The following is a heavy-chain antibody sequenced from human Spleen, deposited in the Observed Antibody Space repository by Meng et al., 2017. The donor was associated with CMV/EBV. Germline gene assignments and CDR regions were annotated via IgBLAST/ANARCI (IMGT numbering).Heavy chain of an antibody. CDR2: TYYRSKWYN. Sequence: SETLSLTCAISGDSVSSNSATWNWIRQSPSRGLEWLGRTYYRSKWYNDYAVSVKSRITINPDTSKNQFSLQLNSVTPEDTAVYYCASETTMVVTWGWFDPWGQGTLVTVSS. CDR1: GDSVSSNSAT. V-gene: IGHV6-1*01. J-gene: IGHJ5*02. CDR3: ASETTMVVTWGWFDP. D-gene: IGHD4-23*01.